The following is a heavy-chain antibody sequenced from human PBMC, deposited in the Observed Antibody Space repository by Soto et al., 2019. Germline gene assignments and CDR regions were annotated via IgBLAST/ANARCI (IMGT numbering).Heavy chain of an antibody. CDR1: GFTFSSYG. J-gene: IGHJ5*02. CDR3: ARDRKYSSGWDNWFDP. D-gene: IGHD6-19*01. V-gene: IGHV3-33*01. CDR2: IWYDGSNK. Sequence: QVQLVESGGGVVQPGRSLRLSCAASGFTFSSYGMHWVRQAPGKGLEWVAVIWYDGSNKYYADSVKGRFTISRDNSKNTLYLQMNSLRAEDTAVYYCARDRKYSSGWDNWFDPWGQGTLDTVSS.